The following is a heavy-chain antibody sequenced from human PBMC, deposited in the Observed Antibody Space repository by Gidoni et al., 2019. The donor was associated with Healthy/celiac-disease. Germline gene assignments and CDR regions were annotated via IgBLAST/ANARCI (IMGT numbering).Heavy chain of an antibody. CDR3: AKDARNAGLYWGLDAFDI. CDR2: ISGSGGST. CDR1: GFTFSTSA. Sequence: EVQLLESGAGLVQHGGSLRLSCAASGFTFSTSAMSWVRQAPGKGLEWVSAISGSGGSTYYADSVKGRFTISRDNSKNTLYLQMNSLRAEDTAVYYCAKDARNAGLYWGLDAFDIWGQGTMVTVSS. D-gene: IGHD7-27*01. V-gene: IGHV3-23*01. J-gene: IGHJ3*02.